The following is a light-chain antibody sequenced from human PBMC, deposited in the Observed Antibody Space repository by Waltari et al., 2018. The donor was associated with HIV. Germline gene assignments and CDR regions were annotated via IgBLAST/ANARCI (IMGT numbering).Light chain of an antibody. Sequence: QSVLTQPPSASGAPGQSVTISCSGSASNIGRGYVYWFQQLPGTAPKLLMYVISQRPAGVPDRFSASMSGTSASLALSGLRPDDEADYYCAAWDVSVSGRGVIFGGATKLTVL. J-gene: IGLJ2*01. CDR1: ASNIGRGY. CDR3: AAWDVSVSGRGVI. V-gene: IGLV1-47*01. CDR2: VIS.